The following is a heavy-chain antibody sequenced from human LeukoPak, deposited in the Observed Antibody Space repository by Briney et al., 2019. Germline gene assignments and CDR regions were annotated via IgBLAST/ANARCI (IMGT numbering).Heavy chain of an antibody. CDR2: ICYDGGNK. Sequence: GGSLRLSCTVSGFTFSSYSFHWVRQAPGKGLQWVAVICYDGGNKFYPYSVKGRFTISRDHSKSTLYLQMHSRRAHETAVYYCARDSLRGAPDFLELWGQGTLVTVSS. V-gene: IGHV3-30*04. CDR1: GFTFSSYS. CDR3: ARDSLRGAPDFLEL. D-gene: IGHD2/OR15-2a*01. J-gene: IGHJ4*02.